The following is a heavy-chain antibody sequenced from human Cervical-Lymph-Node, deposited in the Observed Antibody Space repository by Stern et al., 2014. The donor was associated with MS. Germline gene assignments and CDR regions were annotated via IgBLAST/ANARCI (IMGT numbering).Heavy chain of an antibody. CDR2: IYPGDSYT. CDR3: ARRSSSLERDSFDY. J-gene: IGHJ4*02. Sequence: VQLVQSGAEVKKAGESLKILCKAAGFSFTNYWIAWVRQKPGNGLEWMGVIYPGDSYTRYNPSFQGQVTISADKSLNPAYLQWSSLKASDAAIYYCARRSSSLERDSFDYWGQGTLLAVSS. V-gene: IGHV5-51*03. D-gene: IGHD6-6*01. CDR1: GFSFTNYW.